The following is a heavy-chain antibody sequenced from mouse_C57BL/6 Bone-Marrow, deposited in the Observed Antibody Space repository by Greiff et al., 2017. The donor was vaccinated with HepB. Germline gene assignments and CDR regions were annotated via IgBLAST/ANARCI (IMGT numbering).Heavy chain of an antibody. V-gene: IGHV3-6*01. Sequence: EVQLQQSGPGLVKPSQSLSLTCSVTGYSITSGYYWNWIRQFPGTKLEWMGYISYDGSNNYNPSLKNRISITRDTSKNQFFLKLNSVTTEDTATYYCAREDYGSSYEAWFAYWGQGTLVTVSA. J-gene: IGHJ3*01. CDR1: GYSITSGYY. CDR3: AREDYGSSYEAWFAY. CDR2: ISYDGSN. D-gene: IGHD1-1*01.